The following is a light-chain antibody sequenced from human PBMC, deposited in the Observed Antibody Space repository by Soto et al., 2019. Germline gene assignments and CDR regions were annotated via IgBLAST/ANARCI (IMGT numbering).Light chain of an antibody. CDR1: QSVDSSH. J-gene: IGKJ3*01. V-gene: IGKV3D-20*02. Sequence: EIVLTQSPGTLSLSPGERATLSCRASQSVDSSHLAWYQHRPGRAPRLLVYGASRRATGVPDRFSGSGSGTHFTLSIRRLESEDFAVYYCQKRSNFFGPGTKVDIK. CDR3: QKRSNF. CDR2: GAS.